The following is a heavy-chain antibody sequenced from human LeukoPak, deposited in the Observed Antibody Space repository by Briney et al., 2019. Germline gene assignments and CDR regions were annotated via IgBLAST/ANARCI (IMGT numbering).Heavy chain of an antibody. V-gene: IGHV1-69*06. D-gene: IGHD4-11*01. J-gene: IGHJ5*02. CDR1: GGTFSSYA. CDR3: ARGVYSNYQNWFDP. CDR2: IIPIFGTA. Sequence: SVKVSRKASGGTFSSYAISWVRQAPGQGLEWMGGIIPIFGTANYAQKFQGRVTITADKSTSTAYMELSSLRSEDTAVYYCARGVYSNYQNWFDPWGQGTLVTVSS.